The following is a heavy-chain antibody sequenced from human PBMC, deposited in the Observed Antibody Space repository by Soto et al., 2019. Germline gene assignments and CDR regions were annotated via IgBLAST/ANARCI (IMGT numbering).Heavy chain of an antibody. CDR3: AREYSSSSSEFVWFDP. Sequence: GASVKVSCKASGYTFTSYYMHWVRQAPGQGLEWMGIINPSGGSTSYAQKFQGRVTMTRDTSTSTVYMELSSLRSEDTAVYYCAREYSSSSSEFVWFDPWGQGTLVTVSS. V-gene: IGHV1-46*01. CDR1: GYTFTSYY. D-gene: IGHD6-6*01. CDR2: INPSGGST. J-gene: IGHJ5*02.